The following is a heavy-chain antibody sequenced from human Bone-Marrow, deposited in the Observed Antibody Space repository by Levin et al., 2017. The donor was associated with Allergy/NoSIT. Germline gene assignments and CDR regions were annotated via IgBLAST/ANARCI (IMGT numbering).Heavy chain of an antibody. V-gene: IGHV1-2*06. J-gene: IGHJ4*02. Sequence: GESLKISCKASGYTFTGYYIHWVRQAPGQGLEWMGRINPNSGDTNYAQKFQGRVTMTRDTSISTAYMELSRLRSDDTAVYYCARMFISGPRGDYWGQGTLVTVSS. CDR2: INPNSGDT. CDR3: ARMFISGPRGDY. D-gene: IGHD6-19*01. CDR1: GYTFTGYY.